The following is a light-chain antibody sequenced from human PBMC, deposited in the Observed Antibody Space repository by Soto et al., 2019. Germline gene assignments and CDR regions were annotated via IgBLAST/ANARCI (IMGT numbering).Light chain of an antibody. CDR3: QQYHSYWT. J-gene: IGKJ1*01. CDR1: QSISSW. CDR2: DAS. Sequence: DIKMTQSASTLSAPVGDRVTITCRASQSISSWLAWYQQKPGKAPKLLIYDASSLESGVPQRFSGSGSGTEFTLTISSLQTDDFSTYYCQQYHSYWTFAQGTKV. V-gene: IGKV1-5*01.